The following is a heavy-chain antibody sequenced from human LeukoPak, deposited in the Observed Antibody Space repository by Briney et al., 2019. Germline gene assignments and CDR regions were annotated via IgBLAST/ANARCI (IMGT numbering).Heavy chain of an antibody. CDR1: GFTFSSYG. Sequence: EGSLRLSCAASGFTFSSYGMHWVRQAPGKGLEWVAVISYDGSNKYYADSVKGRFTISRDNSKNTLYLQMNSLRAEDTAVYYCAKDRAAAPFPDYWGQGTLVTISS. D-gene: IGHD6-13*01. CDR3: AKDRAAAPFPDY. J-gene: IGHJ4*02. V-gene: IGHV3-30*18. CDR2: ISYDGSNK.